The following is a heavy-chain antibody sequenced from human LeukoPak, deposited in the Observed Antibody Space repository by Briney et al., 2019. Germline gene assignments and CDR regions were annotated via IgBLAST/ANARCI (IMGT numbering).Heavy chain of an antibody. Sequence: GGSLRLSCGASGFTFSSYSMNWVRQAPGKGLEWVSSISSSSSYIYYADSVKGRFTISRDDAKNSLYLQMNSLRAEDTAVYYCARRATTMNDAFDIWGQGTMVTVSS. CDR2: ISSSSSYI. J-gene: IGHJ3*02. V-gene: IGHV3-21*01. D-gene: IGHD5-24*01. CDR1: GFTFSSYS. CDR3: ARRATTMNDAFDI.